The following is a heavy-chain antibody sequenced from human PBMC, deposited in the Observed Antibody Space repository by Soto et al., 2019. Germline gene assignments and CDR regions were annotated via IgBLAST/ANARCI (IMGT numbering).Heavy chain of an antibody. Sequence: GGSLRLSCAASGFTFSSSGMPWVRQVPGKGLEWVAVIWYDGSNKYYADSVKGRFTISRDNSKNTLYLQMNSLRAEDTAVYYCAFLGTLDYWGQGTLVTVSS. CDR2: IWYDGSNK. J-gene: IGHJ4*02. D-gene: IGHD3-16*01. V-gene: IGHV3-33*01. CDR3: AFLGTLDY. CDR1: GFTFSSSG.